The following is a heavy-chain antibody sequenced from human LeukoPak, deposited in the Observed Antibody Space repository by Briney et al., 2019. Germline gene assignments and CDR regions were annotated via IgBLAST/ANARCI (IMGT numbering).Heavy chain of an antibody. V-gene: IGHV3-66*02. D-gene: IGHD7-27*01. CDR2: IYSGGST. Sequence: GGSLRLSCAASGFTVSSNYMSWVRQAPGKGLEWVSVIYSGGSTYYADSVKGRFTISRDKSKNTLYLQMNSLRAEDTAVYYCARGVLGPYYFDLWGRGTLVTVSS. CDR3: ARGVLGPYYFDL. CDR1: GFTVSSNY. J-gene: IGHJ2*01.